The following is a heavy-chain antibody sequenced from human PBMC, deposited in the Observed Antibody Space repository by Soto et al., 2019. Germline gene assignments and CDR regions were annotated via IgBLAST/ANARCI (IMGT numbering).Heavy chain of an antibody. CDR2: ISGSGGST. J-gene: IGHJ1*01. CDR1: GFTFSSYA. D-gene: IGHD6-13*01. CDR3: AKARFGKWPAAGSGGFQH. V-gene: IGHV3-23*01. Sequence: PGGSLRLSCAASGFTFSSYAMSWVRQAPGKGLEWVSAISGSGGSTYYADSVKGRFTISRDNSKNTLYLQMNSLRAEDTAVYYCAKARFGKWPAAGSGGFQHWGQGTLVTVSS.